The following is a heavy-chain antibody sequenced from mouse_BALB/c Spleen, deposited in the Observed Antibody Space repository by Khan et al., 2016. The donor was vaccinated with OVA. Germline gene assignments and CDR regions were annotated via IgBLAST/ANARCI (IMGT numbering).Heavy chain of an antibody. CDR1: GYSITSDYA. V-gene: IGHV3-2*02. J-gene: IGHJ2*01. CDR3: ARSIMAN. CDR2: ISYSGST. Sequence: VQLKESGPGLVKPSQSLSLTCTVTGYSITSDYAWNWIRQFPGNKLEWMGYISYSGSTSYNPSIKSRISITRDTSKNQLFLQLNSSTTASTATYYCARSIMANWGQGTTLTVSS.